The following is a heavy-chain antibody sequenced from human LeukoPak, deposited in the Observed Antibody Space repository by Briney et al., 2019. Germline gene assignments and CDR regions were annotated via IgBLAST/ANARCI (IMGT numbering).Heavy chain of an antibody. D-gene: IGHD4-17*01. V-gene: IGHV3-23*01. CDR3: AKGSGDYLIYYGMDV. CDR2: VSGSGGST. J-gene: IGHJ6*02. CDR1: GFTFSSYA. Sequence: GGSLRLSCAASGFTFSSYAMSWVRQAPGKGLEWVSGVSGSGGSTYYADSVKGRFTISRDNSKNTLYLQMNTLRAEDTAVYYCAKGSGDYLIYYGMDVWGQGATVTVSS.